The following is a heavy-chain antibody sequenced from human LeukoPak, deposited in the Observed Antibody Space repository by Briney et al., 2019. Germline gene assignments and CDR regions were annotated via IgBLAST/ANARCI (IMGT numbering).Heavy chain of an antibody. CDR3: ARDAQRGFDYSNSLEY. CDR1: GFIFSHYG. V-gene: IGHV3-33*01. CDR2: IWSDATNR. Sequence: GGSLRLSCAASGFIFSHYGMHWVRQAPGKGLEWVAVIWSDATNRFYGASVKGRFTISRDNSRNTVFLQMNSLRAEDTAIYYCARDAQRGFDYSNSLEYWGQGTLVSVSS. J-gene: IGHJ4*02. D-gene: IGHD4-11*01.